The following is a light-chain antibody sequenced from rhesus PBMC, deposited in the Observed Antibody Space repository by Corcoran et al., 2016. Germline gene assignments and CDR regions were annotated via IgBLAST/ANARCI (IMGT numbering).Light chain of an antibody. CDR3: QQHNSHPYS. J-gene: IGKJ2*01. CDR1: QTISSY. CDR2: ASS. Sequence: DIQMTQSPSPLSASVGDRVTITCRASQTISSYLAWYQQKPGKVPKLLIYASSSLESGVPSRFSGSGSGTDFTLTISSLQPEDFATYYCQQHNSHPYSFGQGTKVEIK. V-gene: IGKV1-44*01.